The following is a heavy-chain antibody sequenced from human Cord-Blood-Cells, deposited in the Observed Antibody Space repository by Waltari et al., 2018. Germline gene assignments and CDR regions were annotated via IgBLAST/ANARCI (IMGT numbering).Heavy chain of an antibody. D-gene: IGHD3-10*01. CDR1: GFTFSSYG. CDR3: ASLRYGSGSYYYYGMDV. CDR2: IWYDGSNK. J-gene: IGHJ6*02. Sequence: QVQLVESGGGVVQPGRSLSLSCAASGFTFSSYGMHWVRQAPGKGLEWVAVIWYDGSNKYDADSGKGRITITRDNSKNTLYLQRNSLRAEETAVYYCASLRYGSGSYYYYGMDVWGQGTTVTVSS. V-gene: IGHV3-33*01.